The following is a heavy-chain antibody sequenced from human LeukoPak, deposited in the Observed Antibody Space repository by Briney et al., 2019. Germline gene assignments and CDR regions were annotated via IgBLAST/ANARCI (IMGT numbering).Heavy chain of an antibody. V-gene: IGHV3-30-3*01. CDR3: ARDPMYQLPTSVFDY. J-gene: IGHJ4*02. Sequence: GGSLRLSCAASGFTFSSYAMHWVRQAPGKGLEWVAVISYDGSNKYYADSVKGRFTISRDNSKNTLYLQMNSLRAEDTAVYYCARDPMYQLPTSVFDYWGQGTLVTVSS. CDR2: ISYDGSNK. D-gene: IGHD2-2*01. CDR1: GFTFSSYA.